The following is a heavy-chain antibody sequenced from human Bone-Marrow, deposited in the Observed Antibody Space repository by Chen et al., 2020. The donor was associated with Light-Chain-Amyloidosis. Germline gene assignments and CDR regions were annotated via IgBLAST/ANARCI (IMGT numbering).Heavy chain of an antibody. V-gene: IGHV3-53*02. Sequence: EVQLVETGGGLIQPGGSLRLSCEASGFIVSDNYITWVRQAPGKGLEWVSVIYSGGITYYADSRNTPYLQMNSRRAEDTAIYYCASTTVTTRHVGAFDIWGQGTKVTVSS. CDR1: GFIVSDNY. J-gene: IGHJ3*02. CDR2: IYSGGIT. CDR3: ASTTVTTRHVGAFDI. D-gene: IGHD4-17*01.